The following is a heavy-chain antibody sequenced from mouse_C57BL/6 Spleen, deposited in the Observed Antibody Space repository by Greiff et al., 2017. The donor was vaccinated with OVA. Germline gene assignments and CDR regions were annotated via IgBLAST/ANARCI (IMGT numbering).Heavy chain of an antibody. D-gene: IGHD1-1*01. Sequence: DVMLVESGEGLVKPGGSLKLSCAASGFTFSSYAMSWVRQTPEKRLEWVAYISSGGDYIYYADTVKGRFTISRDNARNTLYLQMSSLKSEDTAMYYCTRALYGSYAMDYWGQGTSVTVSS. V-gene: IGHV5-9-1*02. J-gene: IGHJ4*01. CDR2: ISSGGDYI. CDR1: GFTFSSYA. CDR3: TRALYGSYAMDY.